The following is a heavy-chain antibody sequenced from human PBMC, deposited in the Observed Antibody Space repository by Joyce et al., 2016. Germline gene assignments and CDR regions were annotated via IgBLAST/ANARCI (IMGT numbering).Heavy chain of an antibody. Sequence: QVLLVQSGAAVKRPGSSLRVSCKSSGGDFSNYTVNWVRQARGQRLEWMGGSIPFFGAAKYAEDFQGRVTLTADQSTRTAYLELSSLTSADTAVYYCARGGTSSDHYFFYTLDVWGPGTTVIVSS. CDR3: ARGGTSSDHYFFYTLDV. V-gene: IGHV1-69*12. CDR2: SIPFFGAA. J-gene: IGHJ6*02. D-gene: IGHD1-14*01. CDR1: GGDFSNYT.